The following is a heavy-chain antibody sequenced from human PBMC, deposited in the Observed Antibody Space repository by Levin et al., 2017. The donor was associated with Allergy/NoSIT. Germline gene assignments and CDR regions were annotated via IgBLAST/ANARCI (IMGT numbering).Heavy chain of an antibody. V-gene: IGHV1-18*01. D-gene: IGHD5-24*01. CDR3: ARAGIETGTISDY. J-gene: IGHJ4*02. CDR2: IRVDNGQT. CDR1: GSSFNRFG. Sequence: GESLKISCKASGSSFNRFGISWVRQAPGQGLEWLGWIRVDNGQTEYAQKFQARVFVTADTSTNTVYMELRSLRSDDSAVYYCARAGIETGTISDYWGQGTLVTVSS.